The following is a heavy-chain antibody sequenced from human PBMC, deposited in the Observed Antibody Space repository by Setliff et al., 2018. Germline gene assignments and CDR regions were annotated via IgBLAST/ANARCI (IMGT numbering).Heavy chain of an antibody. CDR2: INHSGST. J-gene: IGHJ4*02. CDR1: GGSFSGYY. D-gene: IGHD3-3*01. V-gene: IGHV4-34*01. CDR3: ARVDNFWNGPIDY. Sequence: PSETLSLTCAVYGGSFSGYYWSWIRQPPGKGLEWIGEINHSGSTNYNPSLKSRVTISVDTSKNQFSLKLSSVTAADTAVYYCARVDNFWNGPIDYWGQGTLVTVSS.